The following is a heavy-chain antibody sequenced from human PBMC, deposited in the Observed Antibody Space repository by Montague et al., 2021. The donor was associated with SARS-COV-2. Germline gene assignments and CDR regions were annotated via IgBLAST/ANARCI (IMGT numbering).Heavy chain of an antibody. CDR3: ARGPVDDNCSDGSCYSRYYYGMDV. J-gene: IGHJ6*02. CDR1: GGSISSGGYY. Sequence: TLSLTCTVSGGSISSGGYYWSWIRQHPGKGLEWIGYIYYSGSTYYNPSLKSRVTISVDTSKNQFSLKLSSVTAADTAVYYCARGPVDDNCSDGSCYSRYYYGMDVWGQGTTVTVSS. CDR2: IYYSGST. V-gene: IGHV4-31*03. D-gene: IGHD2-15*01.